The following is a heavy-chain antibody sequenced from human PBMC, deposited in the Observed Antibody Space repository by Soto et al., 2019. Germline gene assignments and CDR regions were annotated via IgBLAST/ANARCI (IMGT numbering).Heavy chain of an antibody. V-gene: IGHV4-39*01. J-gene: IGHJ2*01. D-gene: IGHD3-3*01. Sequence: QLQLQESGPGLVKPSETLSLTCTVSGGSISSSSYYWGWIRQPPGKGLEWIGSIYYSGSTYYNPSLKSRVTISVDTSKIQFSLKLSSVTAADTAVYYCANDFWSGYSYYWYFDLWGRGTLVTVSS. CDR2: IYYSGST. CDR3: ANDFWSGYSYYWYFDL. CDR1: GGSISSSSYY.